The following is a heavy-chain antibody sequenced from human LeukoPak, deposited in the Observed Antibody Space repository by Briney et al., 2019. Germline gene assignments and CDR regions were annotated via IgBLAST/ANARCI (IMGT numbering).Heavy chain of an antibody. Sequence: ASVKVSCKTSGYTFTSYGVSWVRQAPGQGLEWMGIINPSGGSTSYAQKFQGRVTMTRDTSTSTVYMELSSLRSEDTAVYYCARSQSHPLNDYGDYWGQGTLVTVSS. D-gene: IGHD4-17*01. CDR3: ARSQSHPLNDYGDY. V-gene: IGHV1-46*01. CDR2: INPSGGST. CDR1: GYTFTSYG. J-gene: IGHJ4*02.